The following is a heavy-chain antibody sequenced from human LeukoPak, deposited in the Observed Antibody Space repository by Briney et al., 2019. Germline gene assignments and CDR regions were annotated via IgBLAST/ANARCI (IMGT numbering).Heavy chain of an antibody. CDR2: INPNSGGT. CDR1: GYTFTGYY. CDR3: ARDLGVGALIQH. D-gene: IGHD1-26*01. Sequence: PVGSLRLSCAASGYTFTGYYMHCVRQAPGQGLECMGWINPNSGGTNYAQKFQGRVTMTRDTSISTAYMELSRLRSDDTAVYYCARDLGVGALIQHWGQGTLVTVSS. J-gene: IGHJ1*01. V-gene: IGHV1-2*02.